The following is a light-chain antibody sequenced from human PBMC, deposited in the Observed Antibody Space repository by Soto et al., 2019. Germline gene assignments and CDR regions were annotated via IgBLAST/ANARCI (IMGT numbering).Light chain of an antibody. Sequence: GDRVTITCRASQGISSALAWYQQKPGKAPKLLIYDASSLESGVPSRFSDSESGTDFTLTISSLQPEDFATYYCQQFNNYRTFGQGTKVEIK. V-gene: IGKV1D-13*01. CDR2: DAS. J-gene: IGKJ1*01. CDR1: QGISSA. CDR3: QQFNNYRT.